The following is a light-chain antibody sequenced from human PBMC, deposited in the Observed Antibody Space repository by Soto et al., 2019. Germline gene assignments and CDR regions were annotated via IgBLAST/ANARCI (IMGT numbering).Light chain of an antibody. CDR1: GGYDY. CDR2: EVN. CDR3: SSYSISTAYL. V-gene: IGLV2-14*01. Sequence: GGYDYVSWYQLHPGKAPKLMVFEVNNRPSGVSYRFSGSKSGNTASLTISGLQAEDEADYFCSSYSISTAYLFGTGTKVTVL. J-gene: IGLJ1*01.